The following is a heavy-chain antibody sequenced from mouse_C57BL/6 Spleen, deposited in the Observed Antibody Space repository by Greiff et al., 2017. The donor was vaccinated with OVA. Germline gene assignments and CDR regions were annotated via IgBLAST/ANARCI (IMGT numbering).Heavy chain of an antibody. V-gene: IGHV1-52*01. CDR2: IDPSDSDT. Sequence: QVQLQQPGAELVRPGSSVKLSCKASGYTFTSYWMHWVKQRPIQGLEWIGNIDPSDSDTHYNQKFKDKATLTVDKSSSTAYMQLSSLTSEDSEVYDGERTYYSTYVGYAMDYWGQGTSVTVSS. CDR1: GYTFTSYW. J-gene: IGHJ4*01. CDR3: ERTYYSTYVGYAMDY. D-gene: IGHD2-5*01.